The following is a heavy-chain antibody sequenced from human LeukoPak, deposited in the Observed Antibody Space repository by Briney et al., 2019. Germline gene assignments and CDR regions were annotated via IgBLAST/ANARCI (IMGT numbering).Heavy chain of an antibody. J-gene: IGHJ4*02. CDR2: IKYDGSAT. CDR3: VSGSLQSGYNFDY. D-gene: IGHD3-3*01. Sequence: GGSLRLSCAASGFTFSIYWVHWIRQVPGKGLVWVSHIKYDGSATNYADSVKGRFTISRDNAKNTLYLQMNSLRAEDTAVYYCVSGSLQSGYNFDYWGQGALVTVSS. CDR1: GFTFSIYW. V-gene: IGHV3-74*01.